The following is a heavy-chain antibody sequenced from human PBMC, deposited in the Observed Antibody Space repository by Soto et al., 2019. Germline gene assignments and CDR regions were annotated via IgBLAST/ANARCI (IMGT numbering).Heavy chain of an antibody. V-gene: IGHV3-30-3*01. J-gene: IGHJ4*02. D-gene: IGHD6-19*01. CDR3: ARDPYSSGWYYFDY. CDR2: ISYDGSNK. Sequence: ESGGGVVQPGRSLRLSCAASGFTFSSYAMHWVRQAPGKGLEWVAVISYDGSNKYYADSVKGRFTISRDNSKNTLYLQMNSLRAEDTAVYYCARDPYSSGWYYFDYWGQGTLVTVSS. CDR1: GFTFSSYA.